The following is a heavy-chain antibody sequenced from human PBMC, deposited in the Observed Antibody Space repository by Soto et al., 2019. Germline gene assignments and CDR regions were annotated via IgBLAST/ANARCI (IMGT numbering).Heavy chain of an antibody. CDR1: GYTFTSYY. Sequence: ASVKVSCKASGYTFTSYYMHWVRQALGQGLEWMGIINPSGGSTSYAQKFQGRVTMTRDTSTSTVYMELSSLRSEDTAVYYCARDTSKSGRWLQFWDYYYYGMDVWGQGTTVTVSS. D-gene: IGHD5-12*01. CDR3: ARDTSKSGRWLQFWDYYYYGMDV. J-gene: IGHJ6*02. CDR2: INPSGGST. V-gene: IGHV1-46*01.